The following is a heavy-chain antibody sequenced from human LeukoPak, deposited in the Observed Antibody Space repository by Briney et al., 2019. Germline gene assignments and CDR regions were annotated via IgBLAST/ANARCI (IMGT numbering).Heavy chain of an antibody. V-gene: IGHV1-8*01. D-gene: IGHD4-17*01. Sequence: ASVKVSCKASGYTFTSYDINWVRQATGQGLEWMGWMNPNSGNTGYAQKFRGRVTMTRSTSISTAYMELSSLRSEDTAVYYCATASTVTTERGSVVRAFDIWGQGTMVTVSS. J-gene: IGHJ3*02. CDR1: GYTFTSYD. CDR2: MNPNSGNT. CDR3: ATASTVTTERGSVVRAFDI.